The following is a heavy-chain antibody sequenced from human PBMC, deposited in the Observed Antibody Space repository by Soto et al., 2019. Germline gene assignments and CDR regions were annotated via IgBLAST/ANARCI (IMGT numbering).Heavy chain of an antibody. CDR3: ARGGVHAVQR. D-gene: IGHD2-8*01. CDR2: ISTNNGNT. J-gene: IGHJ4*02. V-gene: IGHV1-18*04. CDR1: GYTFTRNS. Sequence: QIQLVQSGGELRKPGASVKVSCKTSGYTFTRNSISWVRQAPGQGLEWMGWISTNNGNTEFAQKFQGKVTLNNDPTQNTAYMELTGLKSDGTAIYYFARGGVHAVQRWGQGTLVTVSS.